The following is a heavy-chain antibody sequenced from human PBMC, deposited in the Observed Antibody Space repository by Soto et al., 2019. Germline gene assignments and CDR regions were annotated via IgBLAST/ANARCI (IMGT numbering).Heavy chain of an antibody. V-gene: IGHV3-30-3*01. J-gene: IGHJ4*02. Sequence: QVQLVESGGGVVQPGRSLRLSCAASGFTFSSYAMHWFGQAPGKGLDWVAVISYDGSNKYYADSVKGRFTISRDNSKNTLYLQMNSLISEDTAVYYCARGLGLDIDYWGQGTLVTVSS. CDR3: ARGLGLDIDY. D-gene: IGHD3-16*01. CDR1: GFTFSSYA. CDR2: ISYDGSNK.